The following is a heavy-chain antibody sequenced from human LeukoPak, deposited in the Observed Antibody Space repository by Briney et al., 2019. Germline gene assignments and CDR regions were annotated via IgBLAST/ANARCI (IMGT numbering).Heavy chain of an antibody. CDR2: ISYDGSNK. J-gene: IGHJ4*02. D-gene: IGHD3-16*01. CDR3: ARVQNYDYVWGSTGLDY. Sequence: PGGSLRLSCAASGFTFSSYAMHWVRQAPGKGLEWVAVISYDGSNKYYADSVKGRFTISRDNSKNTLYLQMNSLRAEDTAVYYCARVQNYDYVWGSTGLDYWGQGTLVTVSS. V-gene: IGHV3-30-3*01. CDR1: GFTFSSYA.